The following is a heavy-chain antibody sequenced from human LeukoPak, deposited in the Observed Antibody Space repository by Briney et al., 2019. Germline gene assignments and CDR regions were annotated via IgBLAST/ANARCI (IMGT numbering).Heavy chain of an antibody. CDR3: TRELRGIASHYHGMDV. Sequence: GGSLRLSCVASGFSFSTYDMYWVRQAAGRGLEWVSALGTNGDSYYLGSVKGRFTISRDDGKNSLYLQMNSLGVEDTAVYNCTRELRGIASHYHGMDVWGQGTTVTVSS. CDR1: GFSFSTYD. CDR2: LGTNGDS. J-gene: IGHJ6*02. V-gene: IGHV3-13*01. D-gene: IGHD6-6*01.